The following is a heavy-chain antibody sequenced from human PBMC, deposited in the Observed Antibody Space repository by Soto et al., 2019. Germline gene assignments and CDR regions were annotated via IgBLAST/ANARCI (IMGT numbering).Heavy chain of an antibody. D-gene: IGHD4-17*01. CDR3: AKKGSYGDYVFDH. CDR1: GFTFDDYA. Sequence: EVQLVESGGGLVQPGRSLRLSCVASGFTFDDYAMHWVRQVPGKGLEWVSGISWNSDSIGYADSVKGRFTISRDNAKNSLYLQMNSLRPEDTALYYCAKKGSYGDYVFDHWGQGTLLTVSS. V-gene: IGHV3-9*01. J-gene: IGHJ4*02. CDR2: ISWNSDSI.